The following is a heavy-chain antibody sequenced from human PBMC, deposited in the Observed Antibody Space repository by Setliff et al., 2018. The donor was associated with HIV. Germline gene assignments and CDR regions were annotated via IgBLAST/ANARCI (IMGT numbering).Heavy chain of an antibody. CDR3: ARRSGYAEDY. CDR1: RDSITNNYW. D-gene: IGHD5-12*01. V-gene: IGHV4-4*02. Sequence: LSLTCSVSRDSITNNYWWSWVRQPPGKGLEWIGEVRHGGSTNYNPFLKSRVTILVDTSKNQFSLKLSSVTAADTAVYYCARRSGYAEDYWGQGTLVTVSS. CDR2: VRHGGST. J-gene: IGHJ4*02.